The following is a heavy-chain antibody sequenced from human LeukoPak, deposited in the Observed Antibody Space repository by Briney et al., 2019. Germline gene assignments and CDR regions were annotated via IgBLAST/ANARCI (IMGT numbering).Heavy chain of an antibody. Sequence: SETLSLTCGVYGGSFRGYYWSWIRQPPGKGLEWIGDINYSGVTNYSPSLKSRVTISLDTSKNQFSLKVTSVTAADTAVYYCARGPFAPDVWGQGTTVTVSS. CDR3: ARGPFAPDV. CDR1: GGSFRGYY. CDR2: INYSGVT. J-gene: IGHJ6*02. V-gene: IGHV4-34*01.